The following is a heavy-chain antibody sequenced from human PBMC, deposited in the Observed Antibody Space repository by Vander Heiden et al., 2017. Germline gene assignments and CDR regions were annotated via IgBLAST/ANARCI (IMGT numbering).Heavy chain of an antibody. V-gene: IGHV3-48*02. J-gene: IGHJ6*02. CDR1: GFMFSSYG. CDR3: ARARPRGFYGMDV. CDR2: ISGTSSAI. D-gene: IGHD3-10*01. Sequence: EAQLVESGGDLVQPGGSLRLSCSDYGFMFSSYGMNWVRQAPGKGLEWVSYISGTSSAIHYADSLKGRLTIARDNVMDSLYLQMNNLTDDDTAVYYCARARPRGFYGMDVWGQGTTVTVSS.